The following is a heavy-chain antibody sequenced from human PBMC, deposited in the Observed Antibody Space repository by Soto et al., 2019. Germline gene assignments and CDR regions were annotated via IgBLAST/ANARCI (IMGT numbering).Heavy chain of an antibody. D-gene: IGHD2-15*01. V-gene: IGHV1-69*13. CDR3: ASKGRKGYCSCGSCYVQDYYYYGMDV. Sequence: ASVKVSCKASGGTFSSYAISWVRQAPGQGLEWMGGIIPIFGTANYAQKFQGRVTITADESTSTAYMELSSLRSEDTAVYYCASKGRKGYCSCGSCYVQDYYYYGMDVWGQGTTVTVSS. CDR2: IIPIFGTA. CDR1: GGTFSSYA. J-gene: IGHJ6*02.